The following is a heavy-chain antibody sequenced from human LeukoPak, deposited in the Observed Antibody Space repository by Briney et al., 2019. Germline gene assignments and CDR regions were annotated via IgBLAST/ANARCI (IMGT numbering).Heavy chain of an antibody. J-gene: IGHJ4*02. CDR1: GGSISSYY. V-gene: IGHV4-59*01. Sequence: SETLSLTCTVSGGSISSYYWSWIRQPPGKGLEWIGYIYYSGSTNYNPSLKSRVTISVDTSKNQFSLRLRSVTAADTAVYYCARVTGYMIEDYFDYWGQGSLVTVSS. CDR3: ARVTGYMIEDYFDY. CDR2: IYYSGST. D-gene: IGHD3-9*01.